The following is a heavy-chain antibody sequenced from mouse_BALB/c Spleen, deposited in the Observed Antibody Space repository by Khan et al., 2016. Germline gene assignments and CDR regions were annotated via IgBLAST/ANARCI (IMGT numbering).Heavy chain of an antibody. CDR3: TNWYEAWFTY. CDR1: GYTFTDYE. D-gene: IGHD2-14*01. V-gene: IGHV1-15*01. CDR2: IHPGSGGT. J-gene: IGHJ3*01. Sequence: QVQLQQSGAELVRPGASVKLSCKALGYTFTDYEMHWVKQTPVHGLEWIGGIHPGSGGTAYNQKFKGKATLTDDKSSSTAYMELSRLTSEDSSDYYCTNWYEAWFTYWGQGTLVTVSA.